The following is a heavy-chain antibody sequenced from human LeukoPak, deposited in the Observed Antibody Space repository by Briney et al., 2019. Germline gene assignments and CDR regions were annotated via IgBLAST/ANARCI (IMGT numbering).Heavy chain of an antibody. CDR1: GYTFTSYG. J-gene: IGHJ6*02. Sequence: GASVKVSCKASGYTFTSYGISWVRQAPGQGLEWMGWISAYNGNTNYAQKLQGRVTMTTDTSTSTAYMELRSLRSDDTAVYYCAREILAVADNYYYYGMDVWGQGTTVTLSS. CDR3: AREILAVADNYYYYGMDV. V-gene: IGHV1-18*01. CDR2: ISAYNGNT. D-gene: IGHD6-19*01.